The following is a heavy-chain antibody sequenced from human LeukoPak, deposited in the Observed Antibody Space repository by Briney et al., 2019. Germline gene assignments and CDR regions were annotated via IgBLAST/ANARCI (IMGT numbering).Heavy chain of an antibody. Sequence: PGGSLRLSCAPSGLAVSSTFMSWVRQDPGRGLEWVSIIYGGGTTHYADSVKGRFTISRDNAKNMLYLQMDSLRVGDTAIYYCARNTDYYGSGTYGYFDHWGRGTLVTVSS. CDR3: ARNTDYYGSGTYGYFDH. CDR1: GLAVSSTF. CDR2: IYGGGTT. V-gene: IGHV3-53*01. D-gene: IGHD3-10*01. J-gene: IGHJ2*01.